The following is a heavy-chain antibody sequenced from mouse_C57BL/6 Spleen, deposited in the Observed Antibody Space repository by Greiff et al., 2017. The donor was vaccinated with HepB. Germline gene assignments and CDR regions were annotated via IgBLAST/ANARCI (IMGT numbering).Heavy chain of an antibody. CDR2: IYPRDGST. Sequence: QVQLQQSDAELVKPGASVKISCKVSGYTFTDHTIHWMKQRPEQGLEWIGYIYPRDGSTKYNEKFKGKATLTADKSSSTAYMQLNSLTSEDSAVYFCARSPYYYGSSPYYFDYWGQGTTLTVSS. V-gene: IGHV1-78*01. CDR3: ARSPYYYGSSPYYFDY. J-gene: IGHJ2*01. D-gene: IGHD1-1*01. CDR1: GYTFTDHT.